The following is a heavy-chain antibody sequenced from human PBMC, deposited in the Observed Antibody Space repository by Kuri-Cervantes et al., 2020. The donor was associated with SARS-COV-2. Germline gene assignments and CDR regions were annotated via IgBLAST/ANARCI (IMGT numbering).Heavy chain of an antibody. V-gene: IGHV4-34*01. J-gene: IGHJ3*02. CDR1: GGSFSGYY. D-gene: IGHD3-16*02. CDR3: AASGLRLGELSPLGAFDI. Sequence: GSLRLSCAVYGGSFSGYYWSWIRQPPGKGLEWIGEINHSGSTNYNPSLKSRVTVSVDTSKNQFSLKLSSVTAADTAVYYCAASGLRLGELSPLGAFDIWGQGTMVTVSS. CDR2: INHSGST.